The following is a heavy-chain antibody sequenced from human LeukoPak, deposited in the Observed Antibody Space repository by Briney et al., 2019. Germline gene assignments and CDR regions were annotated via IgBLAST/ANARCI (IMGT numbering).Heavy chain of an antibody. J-gene: IGHJ5*02. CDR3: ARGPDCYGSGSYYNQEGAWFDP. Sequence: SETLSLTCTVSGGSISSSSYYWGWIRQPPGKGLEWIGSIYYSGSTYYNPSLKSRVTISVDTSKNQFSLKLSSVTAADTAVYYCARGPDCYGSGSYYNQEGAWFDPWGQGTLVTVSS. CDR2: IYYSGST. CDR1: GGSISSSSYY. V-gene: IGHV4-39*07. D-gene: IGHD3-10*01.